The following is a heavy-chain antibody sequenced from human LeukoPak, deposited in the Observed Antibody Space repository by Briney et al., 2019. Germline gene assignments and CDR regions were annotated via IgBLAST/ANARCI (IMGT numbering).Heavy chain of an antibody. V-gene: IGHV4-4*02. J-gene: IGHJ1*01. CDR1: GGSISSSNW. D-gene: IGHD3-22*01. CDR3: ARTGTYYYDSSGPPPAFQH. CDR2: IYHSGST. Sequence: SGTLSLTCAVSGGSISSSNWWSWVRQPPGKGLEWIGEIYHSGSTNYNPSLKSRVTISVDKSKNQFSLKLSSVTAADTAVYYCARTGTYYYDSSGPPPAFQHWGQGTLVTVSS.